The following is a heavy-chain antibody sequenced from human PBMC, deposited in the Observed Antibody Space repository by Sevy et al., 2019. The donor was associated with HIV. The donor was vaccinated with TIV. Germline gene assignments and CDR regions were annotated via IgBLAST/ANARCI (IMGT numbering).Heavy chain of an antibody. D-gene: IGHD1-1*01. CDR2: IYGGGET. CDR3: TTSPRPNLADY. CDR1: GFSVSSNF. J-gene: IGHJ4*02. V-gene: IGHV3-53*01. Sequence: GGSLRLSRAASGFSVSSNFMSWVRQAPGRGLEWVSIIYGGGETYYAESVKGRFTISRDSSRNTVFLQMNSLRAEDTAIYFCTTSPRPNLADYWGQGTLVTVSS.